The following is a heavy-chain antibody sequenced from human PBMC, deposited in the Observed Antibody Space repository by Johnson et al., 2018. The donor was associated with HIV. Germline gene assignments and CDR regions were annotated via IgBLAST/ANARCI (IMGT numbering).Heavy chain of an antibody. CDR3: TKGKIGGGSYSAPDAFDM. J-gene: IGHJ3*02. D-gene: IGHD1-26*01. Sequence: QVQLVESGGGVVQPGRSLRLSCAASGFTFSSYAMHWVRQAPGKGLEWVAVISYAGSNKYYADSVKGRFTVSRDNSKDTLYLRMNSLRAEDTAVYYCTKGKIGGGSYSAPDAFDMWGQGTMVTVAS. CDR1: GFTFSSYA. V-gene: IGHV3-30-3*01. CDR2: ISYAGSNK.